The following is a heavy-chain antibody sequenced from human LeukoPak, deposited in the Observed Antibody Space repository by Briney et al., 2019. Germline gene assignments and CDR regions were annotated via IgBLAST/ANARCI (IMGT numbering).Heavy chain of an antibody. D-gene: IGHD2-2*01. V-gene: IGHV1-69*05. CDR1: GGTFSSYA. CDR3: ARGGEDCSSTSCYEDPWFDP. Sequence: SVKVSCKASGGTFSSYAISWVRQAPGQGLEWMGRIIPIFGTTNYAQKFQGRVPITTDESTSTAYMELSSLRSEDTAVYYCARGGEDCSSTSCYEDPWFDPWGQGTLVTVSS. CDR2: IIPIFGTT. J-gene: IGHJ5*02.